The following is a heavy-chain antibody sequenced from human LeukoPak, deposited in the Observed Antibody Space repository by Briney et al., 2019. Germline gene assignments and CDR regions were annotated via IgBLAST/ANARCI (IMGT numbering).Heavy chain of an antibody. D-gene: IGHD6-19*01. J-gene: IGHJ4*02. V-gene: IGHV1-46*01. CDR1: GYTFTSYY. Sequence: EASVKVSCKASGYTFTSYYMHWVRQAPGQGLEWMGIINPSGGSTSYAQKFQGRVTMTRDTSTSTVYMELRSLRSDDTAVYYCARDLKMGYSSGRYSWGTGSSNDYWGQGTLVTVSS. CDR2: INPSGGST. CDR3: ARDLKMGYSSGRYSWGTGSSNDY.